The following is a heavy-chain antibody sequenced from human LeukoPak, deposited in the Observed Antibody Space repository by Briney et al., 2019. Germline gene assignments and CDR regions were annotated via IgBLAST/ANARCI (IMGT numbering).Heavy chain of an antibody. D-gene: IGHD5-12*01. V-gene: IGHV5-51*01. CDR2: IYPGDSDT. CDR1: GYSFTSYW. Sequence: GESLKISCKGSGYSFTSYWIGWVRQMPGKGLEWMGIIYPGDSDTRYSPSFQGQVTISADKSISTAYLQWSSLKASDTAMYYCHLLGLRFSPTFYFDYWGQGTLVTVSS. J-gene: IGHJ4*02. CDR3: HLLGLRFSPTFYFDY.